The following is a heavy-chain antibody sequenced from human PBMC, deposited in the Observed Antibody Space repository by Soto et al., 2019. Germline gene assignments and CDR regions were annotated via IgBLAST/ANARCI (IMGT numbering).Heavy chain of an antibody. V-gene: IGHV3-9*01. D-gene: IGHD3-22*01. CDR1: GFTFDDYA. J-gene: IGHJ3*02. Sequence: GGSLRLSCAASGFTFDDYAMHWVRQAPGKGLEWVSGISWNSGSIGYADSVKGRFTISRDNAKNSLYLQMNSLRAEDTALYYCAKERITMIVGGDAFDIWGQGTMVTVS. CDR3: AKERITMIVGGDAFDI. CDR2: ISWNSGSI.